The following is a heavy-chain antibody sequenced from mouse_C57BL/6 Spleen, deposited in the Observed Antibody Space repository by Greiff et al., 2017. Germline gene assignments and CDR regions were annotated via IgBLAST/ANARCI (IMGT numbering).Heavy chain of an antibody. CDR3: ARSSGYWFAY. D-gene: IGHD3-2*02. CDR2: IDPSDSYP. Sequence: VQLQQPGAELVMPGASVKLSCKASGYTFTSYWMHWVKQRPGQGLEWIGEIDPSDSYPNYNQKFKGKSTLTVDKSSSTAYMQLSSLTSEDSAVYYCARSSGYWFAYWGQGTLVTVSA. CDR1: GYTFTSYW. J-gene: IGHJ3*01. V-gene: IGHV1-69*01.